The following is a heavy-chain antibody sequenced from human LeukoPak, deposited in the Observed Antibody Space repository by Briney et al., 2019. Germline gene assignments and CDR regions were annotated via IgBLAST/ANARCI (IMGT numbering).Heavy chain of an antibody. CDR3: AKDIQGAN. Sequence: PGGSLRLSCAASGFTFSFAAMTWVRQGAGKGREWVALISASGANTHYPDSVRGRFTIPRHDSKQTVYLQMNVLRADETALCYCAKDIQGANWGQGTLVTVSS. V-gene: IGHV3-23*01. CDR1: GFTFSFAA. D-gene: IGHD5-18*01. J-gene: IGHJ4*02. CDR2: ISASGANT.